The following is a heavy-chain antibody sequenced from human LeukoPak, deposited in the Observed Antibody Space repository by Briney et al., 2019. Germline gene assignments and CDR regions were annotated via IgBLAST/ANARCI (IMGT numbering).Heavy chain of an antibody. V-gene: IGHV3-15*01. CDR3: TTDLIGSLENWFDP. CDR1: GFTFSNAW. Sequence: PGGSLRLSCAASGFTFSNAWMSWVRQAPGKGLEWVGRIKSKTDGGTTDYAAPVKGRFTISRDDSKNTLYLQMNSLKTEDTAVYYCTTDLIGSLENWFDPWGQGTLVTVPS. CDR2: IKSKTDGGTT. J-gene: IGHJ5*02. D-gene: IGHD3-10*01.